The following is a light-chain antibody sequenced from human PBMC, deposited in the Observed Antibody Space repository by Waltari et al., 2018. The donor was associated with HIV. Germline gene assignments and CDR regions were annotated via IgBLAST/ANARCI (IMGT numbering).Light chain of an antibody. CDR2: NSD. CDR3: AAWDDSLGDGF. V-gene: IGLV1-47*02. J-gene: IGLJ2*01. Sequence: QVPGAAPKLLIYNSDQRPSGVPDRFSGSKSGSSASLAISGLRSEDEADYYCAAWDDSLGDGFFGGGTKLTVL.